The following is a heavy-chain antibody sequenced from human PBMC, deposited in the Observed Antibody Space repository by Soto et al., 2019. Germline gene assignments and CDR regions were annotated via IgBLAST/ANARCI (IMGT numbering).Heavy chain of an antibody. D-gene: IGHD1-26*01. J-gene: IGHJ6*02. V-gene: IGHV3-7*01. CDR2: IKQDGSEK. CDR3: ATDNVRVGASTGAYYYYGMDV. Sequence: GGSLRLSCAASGFTFSSYWISWVRQAPGKGLEWVANIKQDGSEKYYVDSVKGRFTISRDNAKNSVYLQMNSLRAEDTAVYYCATDNVRVGASTGAYYYYGMDVWGQGTTVTVSS. CDR1: GFTFSSYW.